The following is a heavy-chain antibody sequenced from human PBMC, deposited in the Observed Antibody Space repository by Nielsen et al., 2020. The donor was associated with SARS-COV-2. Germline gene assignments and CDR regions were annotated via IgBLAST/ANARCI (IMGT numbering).Heavy chain of an antibody. CDR2: IKQDGSEK. J-gene: IGHJ4*02. D-gene: IGHD2-21*02. V-gene: IGHV3-7*03. Sequence: GESLKISCAASGFTFNTYAMSWVRQAPGKGLEWVANIKQDGSEKYYVDSVKGRFTISRDNARNSLFLQMNSLRVEDTAVYYCARISDSAWYFDYWGQGTLVTVSS. CDR1: GFTFNTYA. CDR3: ARISDSAWYFDY.